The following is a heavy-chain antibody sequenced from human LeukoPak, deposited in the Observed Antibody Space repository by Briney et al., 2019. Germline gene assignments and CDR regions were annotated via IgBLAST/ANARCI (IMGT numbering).Heavy chain of an antibody. CDR3: AGDIRFGDRGFDP. CDR1: GGSFSGYY. Sequence: SSETLSLTCAVYGGSFSGYYWSWIRQPPGKGLEWIGEINHSGSTNYNPSLKSRVTISVDTSKNQFSLKLSSVTAADTAVYYCAGDIRFGDRGFDPWGQGTLVTVSS. CDR2: INHSGST. V-gene: IGHV4-34*01. D-gene: IGHD3-10*01. J-gene: IGHJ5*02.